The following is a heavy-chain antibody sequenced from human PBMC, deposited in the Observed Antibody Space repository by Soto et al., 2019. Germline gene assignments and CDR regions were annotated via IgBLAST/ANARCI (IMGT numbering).Heavy chain of an antibody. CDR2: ISYDGSNK. J-gene: IGHJ4*02. Sequence: QVQLVESGGGVVQPGRSLRLSCAASGFTFSSYGMHWVRQAPGKGLEWVAVISYDGSNKYYADSVKGRFTISRDNSKNTLYLQRNSRRAEGAAGHYRAKDRDGTNNGGAWGYRGQGTLVTVSS. CDR1: GFTFSSYG. V-gene: IGHV3-30*18. CDR3: AKDRDGTNNGGAWGY. D-gene: IGHD2-2*01.